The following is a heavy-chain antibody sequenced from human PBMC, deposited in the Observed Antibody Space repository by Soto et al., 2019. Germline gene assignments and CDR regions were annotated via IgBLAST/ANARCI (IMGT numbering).Heavy chain of an antibody. CDR2: IDPSDSYT. Sequence: EVQLVQSGAEVKKPGESLRISCKGSGYSFTSYWISWVRQMPGKGLEWMGRIDPSDSYTNYSQSLQGHIPISADKSISTAYLQWSSLKASDTAMYYCASDGSGTHPDYWGQGTLVTVSS. D-gene: IGHD3-10*01. J-gene: IGHJ4*02. CDR3: ASDGSGTHPDY. V-gene: IGHV5-10-1*03. CDR1: GYSFTSYW.